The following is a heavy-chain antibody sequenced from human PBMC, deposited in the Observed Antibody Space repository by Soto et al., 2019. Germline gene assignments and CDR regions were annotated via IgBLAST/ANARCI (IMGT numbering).Heavy chain of an antibody. D-gene: IGHD1-1*01. V-gene: IGHV3-53*01. Sequence: DVQLVESGGGFIQPGESLRLSCAAFGLTISGKKYVAWVRQAPGKGLEWVSALYDVDGSFYADSVTGRFNTSSDSSKTTVYLQMNDLRPDDTAVYYCATWHEREHAFDVGGQGTTVTISS. CDR1: GLTISGKKY. CDR3: ATWHEREHAFDV. CDR2: LYDVDGS. J-gene: IGHJ3*01.